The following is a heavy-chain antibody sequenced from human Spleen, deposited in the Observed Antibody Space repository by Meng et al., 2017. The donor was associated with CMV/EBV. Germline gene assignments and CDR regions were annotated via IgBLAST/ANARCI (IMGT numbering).Heavy chain of an antibody. Sequence: SETLSLTCTVSGASIDNYYWSWIRQPPGKGLEWIGYIYYNGNTKNNPSLKSRLTISVDTSKNQFSLKLNSVTAADTAIYYCARAPFTKHYYYYYYGMDVWGQGTTVTVSS. J-gene: IGHJ6*02. CDR2: IYYNGNT. V-gene: IGHV4-59*01. CDR1: GASIDNYY. CDR3: ARAPFTKHYYYYYYGMDV. D-gene: IGHD1-1*01.